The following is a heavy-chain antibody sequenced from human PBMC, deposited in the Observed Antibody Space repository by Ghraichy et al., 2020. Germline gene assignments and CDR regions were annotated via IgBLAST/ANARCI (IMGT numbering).Heavy chain of an antibody. CDR2: IYYTGGT. D-gene: IGHD3-9*01. J-gene: IGHJ3*02. Sequence: SETRSLTCTVSGGSISSGSYYWSWIRQPPGKGLEWIGYIYYTGGTENNPSLKSRLTLSIDPSKNQFSLKLSSVTAADTAVYYCAREVTGYDAFDIWGQGTMVTVSS. CDR3: AREVTGYDAFDI. V-gene: IGHV4-61*01. CDR1: GGSISSGSYY.